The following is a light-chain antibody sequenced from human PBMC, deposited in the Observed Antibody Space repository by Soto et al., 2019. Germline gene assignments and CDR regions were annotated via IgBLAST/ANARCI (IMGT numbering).Light chain of an antibody. CDR1: QSVTSN. J-gene: IGKJ4*01. CDR2: GAS. V-gene: IGKV3-15*01. CDR3: QQYNDWPPLT. Sequence: IVMTQSPATLSVSPGERATLSCRASQSVTSNLAWYQQKPGQAPRLVIYGASTRATGIQARFSGSGSGTEFTLTISSLQSEDFAVYYCQQYNDWPPLTFGGGTRVEIK.